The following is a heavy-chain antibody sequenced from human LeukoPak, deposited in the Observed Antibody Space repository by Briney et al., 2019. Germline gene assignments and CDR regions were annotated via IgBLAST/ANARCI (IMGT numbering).Heavy chain of an antibody. CDR1: GFTFSSYA. CDR3: ASVYCYDSSGYSSFDY. J-gene: IGHJ4*02. Sequence: GGSLRLSCAASGFTFSSYAMSWVRQAPGKGLEWVSAISGSGGSTYYADSVKGRFTISRDNSKNTLYLQMNSLRAEDTAVYYCASVYCYDSSGYSSFDYWGQGTLVTVSS. D-gene: IGHD3-22*01. V-gene: IGHV3-23*01. CDR2: ISGSGGST.